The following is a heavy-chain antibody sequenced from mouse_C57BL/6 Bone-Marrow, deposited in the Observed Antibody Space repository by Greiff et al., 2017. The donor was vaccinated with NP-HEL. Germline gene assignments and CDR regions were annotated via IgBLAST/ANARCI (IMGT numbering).Heavy chain of an antibody. CDR2: IYPRNGNT. CDR3: ARRGYGSSYWYFGV. Sequence: QVQLQQSGAELARPGASVKLSCKASGYTFTSYGISWVKQRTGKSLEWIGEIYPRNGNTYYNEKFNGKATLTADKSSSTAYMELRSLTSDDSAVYVCARRGYGSSYWYFGVWGTGTTVTVSS. D-gene: IGHD1-1*01. CDR1: GYTFTSYG. J-gene: IGHJ1*03. V-gene: IGHV1-81*01.